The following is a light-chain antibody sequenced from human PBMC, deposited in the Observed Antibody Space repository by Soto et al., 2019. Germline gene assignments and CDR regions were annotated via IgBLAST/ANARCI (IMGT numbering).Light chain of an antibody. CDR2: ANN. CDR1: GSNIGSGYD. V-gene: IGLV1-40*01. J-gene: IGLJ1*01. Sequence: QSALTQPPSVSGAPGQRVTISCTGRGSNIGSGYDVHWYQELPGTAPKLLIYANNNRPSGVPDRFSGSKSGTSASLTITALQAEDEADYYCQSYDDTLSGSVFGTGTKVTVL. CDR3: QSYDDTLSGSV.